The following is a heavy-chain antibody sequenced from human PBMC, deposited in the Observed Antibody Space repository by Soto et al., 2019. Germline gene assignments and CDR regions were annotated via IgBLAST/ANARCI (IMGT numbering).Heavy chain of an antibody. J-gene: IGHJ4*02. D-gene: IGHD3-22*01. CDR1: GFAFSTFA. V-gene: IGHV3-23*01. CDR2: ISVSGNNA. CDR3: ARDQLRPGILYSLGVLLPEYGL. Sequence: LRLSCAASGFAFSTFAMTWVRQAPGKGLDWVAAISVSGNNAYYADSVKGRFTISRDNSQNSVFLQMSSLRADDTAVYYCARDQLRPGILYSLGVLLPEYGLWGQGTLVTVSS.